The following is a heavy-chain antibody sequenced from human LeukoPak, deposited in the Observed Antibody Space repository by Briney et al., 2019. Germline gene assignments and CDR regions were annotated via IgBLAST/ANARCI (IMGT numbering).Heavy chain of an antibody. CDR2: TYCRSKWYN. J-gene: IGHJ5*02. V-gene: IGHV6-1*01. CDR1: GDSVSSNSAA. D-gene: IGHD6-19*01. CDR3: ARNLGYSSGWYSPDWFDP. Sequence: SQTLSLTCAISGDSVSSNSAAWNWIRQSPSRGLEWLGRTYCRSKWYNDYAVSVKSRITINPDTSKNQFSLQLNSVTPEDTAVYYCARNLGYSSGWYSPDWFDPWGQGTLVTVSS.